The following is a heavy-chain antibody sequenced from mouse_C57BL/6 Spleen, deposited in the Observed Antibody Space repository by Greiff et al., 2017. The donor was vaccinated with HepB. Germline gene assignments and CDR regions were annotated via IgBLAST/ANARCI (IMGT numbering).Heavy chain of an antibody. CDR3: ARSAVYYHYFDY. V-gene: IGHV1-26*01. D-gene: IGHD1-1*01. Sequence: EVQLQQSGPELVKPGASVKISCKASGYTFTDYYMNWVKQSHGKSLEWIGDINPNNGGTSYNQKFKGKATLTVDKSSSTAYMELRSLTSEDSAVYYCARSAVYYHYFDYWGQGTTLTVSS. CDR2: INPNNGGT. CDR1: GYTFTDYY. J-gene: IGHJ2*01.